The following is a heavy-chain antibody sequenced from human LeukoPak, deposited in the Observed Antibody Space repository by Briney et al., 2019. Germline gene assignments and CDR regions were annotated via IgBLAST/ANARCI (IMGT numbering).Heavy chain of an antibody. V-gene: IGHV4-4*07. CDR2: IYTSGST. CDR1: GGSISSYY. Sequence: SETLSLTCNVSGGSISSYYWSWIRQPAGKGLEWIGRIYTSGSTNYNPSLKSRVTMSVDTSKNQFSLKLSSVTAADTAVYYCARDSDRIAAAGTRYFDYWGQGTLVTVSS. CDR3: ARDSDRIAAAGTRYFDY. D-gene: IGHD6-13*01. J-gene: IGHJ4*02.